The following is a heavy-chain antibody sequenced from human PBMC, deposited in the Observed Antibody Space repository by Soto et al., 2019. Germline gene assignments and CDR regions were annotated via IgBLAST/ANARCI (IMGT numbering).Heavy chain of an antibody. V-gene: IGHV4-34*01. CDR3: ARGKWGRSSWDYSGMDV. J-gene: IGHJ6*02. Sequence: SETLSLTCAVYGGSFSGYYWSWIRQPPGKGLEWIGEINHSGSTNYNPSLKSRVTISVDTSKNQFSLKLSSVTAADTAVYYCARGKWGRSSWDYSGMDVWGQGTTVTVSS. D-gene: IGHD6-13*01. CDR2: INHSGST. CDR1: GGSFSGYY.